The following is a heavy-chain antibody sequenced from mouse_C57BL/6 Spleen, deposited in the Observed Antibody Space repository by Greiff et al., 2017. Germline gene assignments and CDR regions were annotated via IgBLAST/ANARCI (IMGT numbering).Heavy chain of an antibody. D-gene: IGHD4-1*01. V-gene: IGHV1-74*01. CDR2: IHPSDSDT. CDR3: ARHERRTGNAMDY. CDR1: GYTFTSYW. J-gene: IGHJ4*01. Sequence: VQLQQPGAELVKPGASVKVSCKASGYTFTSYWMHWVKQRPGQGLEWIGRIHPSDSDTNYNQKFKGKATLTVDKSSSTVYMELSRLTSEDSAVYFCARHERRTGNAMDYWGQGTSVTVSS.